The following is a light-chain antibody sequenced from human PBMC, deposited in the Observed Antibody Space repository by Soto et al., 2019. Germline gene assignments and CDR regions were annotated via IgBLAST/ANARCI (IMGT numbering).Light chain of an antibody. CDR3: AAWDDSLSVYV. J-gene: IGLJ1*01. CDR2: GND. Sequence: QSVLTQRPSVSGTPGQSVTISCSGSSSNIGGNYVYWYQQLPGTAPKLLIYGNDQRPSGVPDRFSGSKSGTSASLAISGLRSADEADYYCAAWDDSLSVYVFATGTKVTVL. V-gene: IGLV1-47*01. CDR1: SSNIGGNY.